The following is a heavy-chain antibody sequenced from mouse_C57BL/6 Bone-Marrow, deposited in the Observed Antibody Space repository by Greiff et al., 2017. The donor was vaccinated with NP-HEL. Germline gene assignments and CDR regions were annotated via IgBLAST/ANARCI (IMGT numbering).Heavy chain of an antibody. Sequence: QVQLQQSGAELVKPGASVKISCKASGYAFSSYWMNWVKERPGKGLEWIGQIYPGDGDTKYNGKSKGKATLTADKSSSTAYMQVSSLTSEDSAVYFCARGDYGSSRFGYAMDYWGQGTSVTVSS. J-gene: IGHJ4*01. CDR3: ARGDYGSSRFGYAMDY. CDR2: IYPGDGDT. D-gene: IGHD1-1*01. V-gene: IGHV1-80*01. CDR1: GYAFSSYW.